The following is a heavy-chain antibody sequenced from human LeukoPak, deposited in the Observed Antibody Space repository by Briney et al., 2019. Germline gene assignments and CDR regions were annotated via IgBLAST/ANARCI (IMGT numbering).Heavy chain of an antibody. D-gene: IGHD3-10*01. V-gene: IGHV4-4*02. J-gene: IGHJ6*02. CDR3: ARDGSAYDPGRDV. Sequence: SETLSLTCAVSGGSISSSNWWSWVRQPPGKGLEWIGEIYHSGSTNYNPSLKSRVTISVDKSKNQFSLKLSSVTAADTAVYYCARDGSAYDPGRDVWGQGTTVTVSS. CDR1: GGSISSSNW. CDR2: IYHSGST.